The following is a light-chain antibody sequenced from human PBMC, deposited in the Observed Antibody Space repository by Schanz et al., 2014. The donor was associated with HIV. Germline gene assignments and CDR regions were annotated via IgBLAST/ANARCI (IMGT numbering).Light chain of an antibody. CDR3: QQYYTTPPT. CDR2: WAS. V-gene: IGKV4-1*01. CDR1: QTVLYSSNNKND. Sequence: DIVMTQSPDSLAVSLGERATINCKSSQTVLYSSNNKNDLAWYQQKAGQPPKLLISWASTRETGVPDRFSGSGSGTDFTLTISSLQAEDVAVYYCQQYYTTPPTFGQGTKVEIK. J-gene: IGKJ1*01.